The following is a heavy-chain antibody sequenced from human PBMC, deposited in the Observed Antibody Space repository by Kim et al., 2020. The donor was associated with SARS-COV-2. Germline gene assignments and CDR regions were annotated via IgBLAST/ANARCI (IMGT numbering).Heavy chain of an antibody. D-gene: IGHD3-22*01. Sequence: SETLSLTCAVYGGSFSGYYWSWIRQPPGKGLEWIGEINHSGSTNYNPSLKSRVTISVDTSKNQFSLKLSSVTAADTAVYYCARFYDSSGPSFDYWGQGTLVTVSS. J-gene: IGHJ4*02. V-gene: IGHV4-34*01. CDR2: INHSGST. CDR1: GGSFSGYY. CDR3: ARFYDSSGPSFDY.